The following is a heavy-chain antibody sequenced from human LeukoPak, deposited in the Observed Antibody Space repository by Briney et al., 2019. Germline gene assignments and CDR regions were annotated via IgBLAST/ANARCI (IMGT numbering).Heavy chain of an antibody. D-gene: IGHD3-10*01. J-gene: IGHJ4*02. CDR1: GDSISSTSYY. Sequence: SETLSLTCIVSGDSISSTSYYWAWIRQPPGKGLEWIGMIFYSGSAYYTPSLRGRVTLSVDTSRNQFSLNLISVTAADTAVYFCARHRASGSYALDYWGQGTLVTVSS. CDR3: ARHRASGSYALDY. CDR2: IFYSGSA. V-gene: IGHV4-39*01.